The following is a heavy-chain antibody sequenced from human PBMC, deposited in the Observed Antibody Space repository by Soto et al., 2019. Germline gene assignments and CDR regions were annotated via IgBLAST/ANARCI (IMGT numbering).Heavy chain of an antibody. Sequence: SVKVSCKASGGTFSSYAISWVRQAPGQGLEWMGGIIPIFGTANYAQKFQGRVTITADKSTSTAYMELSSLRSEDTAVYYCARDQGTYYYDSSGYYAYWGQGTLVTVST. V-gene: IGHV1-69*06. CDR2: IIPIFGTA. CDR3: ARDQGTYYYDSSGYYAY. J-gene: IGHJ4*02. D-gene: IGHD3-22*01. CDR1: GGTFSSYA.